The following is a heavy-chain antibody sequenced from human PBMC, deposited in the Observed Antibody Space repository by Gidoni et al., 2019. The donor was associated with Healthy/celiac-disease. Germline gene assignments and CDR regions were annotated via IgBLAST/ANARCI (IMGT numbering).Heavy chain of an antibody. J-gene: IGHJ4*02. Sequence: QVPLRGSRGGGVQPGSSLRRGCAAAGCTCSSYAMHWVRQAPVKGLEWVAVISYDGSNNYYADSVQGRFTLSRDNSKNTLYLQMNSLRAEDTAVYYCAIRGNPYSFDYWGQGTLVTVSS. D-gene: IGHD2-15*01. V-gene: IGHV3-30-3*01. CDR3: AIRGNPYSFDY. CDR1: GCTCSSYA. CDR2: ISYDGSNN.